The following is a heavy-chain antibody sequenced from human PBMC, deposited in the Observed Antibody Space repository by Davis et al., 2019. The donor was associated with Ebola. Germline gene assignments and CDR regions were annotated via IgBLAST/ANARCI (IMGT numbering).Heavy chain of an antibody. CDR3: ARREHDDDKYYYYFEY. D-gene: IGHD2/OR15-2a*01. CDR2: INYSGRT. CDR1: GGSVSSSSYY. J-gene: IGHJ4*02. Sequence: SETLSLTCTVSGGSVSSSSYYWGWVRQPPGKGLEWIGIINYSGRTDYNTSLKSRVTISVETSKNQFSLNLSSVTAADTAVYYCARREHDDDKYYYYFEYWGQGMLVTVSS. V-gene: IGHV4-39*01.